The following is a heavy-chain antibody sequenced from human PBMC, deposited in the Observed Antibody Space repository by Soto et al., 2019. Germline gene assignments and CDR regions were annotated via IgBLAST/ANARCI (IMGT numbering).Heavy chain of an antibody. CDR1: GFTFSSYS. CDR2: ISSSSSYI. J-gene: IGHJ6*02. CDR3: AKSMYYDILTGYYDYYSYGMDV. Sequence: EVQLVESGGGLVKPGGSLRLSCAASGFTFSSYSMNWVRQAPGKGLEWVSSISSSSSYIYYADSVKGRFTISRDNAKNSLYLQMNSLRAEDTAVYYCAKSMYYDILTGYYDYYSYGMDVWGQGTTVTVSS. V-gene: IGHV3-21*01. D-gene: IGHD3-9*01.